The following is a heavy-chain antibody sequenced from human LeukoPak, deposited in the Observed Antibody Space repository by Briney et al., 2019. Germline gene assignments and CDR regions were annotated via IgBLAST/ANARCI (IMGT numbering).Heavy chain of an antibody. Sequence: GASVKVSCKASGYTFTSYAMNWVRQAPGQGLEWMGWINTNTGNPTYAQGFTGRFVFSLDTSVSTAYLQISSLKAEDTAVYYCARDDAVRTSWVAAYYYYGMGVWGQGTTVTVSS. J-gene: IGHJ6*02. CDR1: GYTFTSYA. CDR2: INTNTGNP. CDR3: ARDDAVRTSWVAAYYYYGMGV. D-gene: IGHD2-15*01. V-gene: IGHV7-4-1*02.